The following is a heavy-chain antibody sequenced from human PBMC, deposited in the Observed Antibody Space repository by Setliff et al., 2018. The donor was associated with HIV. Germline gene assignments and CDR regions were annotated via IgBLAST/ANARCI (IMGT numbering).Heavy chain of an antibody. J-gene: IGHJ4*02. CDR3: ARESYFYYFDY. D-gene: IGHD3-10*01. V-gene: IGHV4-59*11. Sequence: PSETLSLTCNVSGGSISSHYWSWIRQPPGKGLEWIGYIYYSGSTNYNPSLKSRVTISVDTSKNQFSLKLSSVTAADAAVYYCARESYFYYFDYWGQGTLVTVSS. CDR2: IYYSGST. CDR1: GGSISSHY.